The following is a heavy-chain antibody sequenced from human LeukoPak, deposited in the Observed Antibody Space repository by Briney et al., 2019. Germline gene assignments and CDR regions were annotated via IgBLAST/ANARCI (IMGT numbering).Heavy chain of an antibody. CDR2: ISNNGGYT. V-gene: IGHV3-64*01. D-gene: IGHD1-26*01. J-gene: IGHJ4*02. Sequence: GGSLRLSCAASGFTFSSYAMHWVRQAPGKGLEYVSAISNNGGYTYYANSVKGRFTIPRDNSKNTLYLQMGSLRPEDMAVYYCARSIVGATFYDYWGQGTLVTVSS. CDR3: ARSIVGATFYDY. CDR1: GFTFSSYA.